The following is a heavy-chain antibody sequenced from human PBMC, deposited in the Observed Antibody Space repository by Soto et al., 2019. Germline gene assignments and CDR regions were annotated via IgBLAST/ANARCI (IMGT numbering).Heavy chain of an antibody. CDR1: GFTFSDHY. Sequence: EVQLVESGGGLVQPEGSLRLSCAASGFTFSDHYMNWVRQAPGKGLEWVGRIKNKANSYTTDYAAPVNGRFIISRDDSKNSLFLKWNRLKTDETVGYYCTRVRLGSRRSSDYWGQGILVTVSS. V-gene: IGHV3-72*01. J-gene: IGHJ4*02. D-gene: IGHD6-13*01. CDR2: IKNKANSYTT. CDR3: TRVRLGSRRSSDY.